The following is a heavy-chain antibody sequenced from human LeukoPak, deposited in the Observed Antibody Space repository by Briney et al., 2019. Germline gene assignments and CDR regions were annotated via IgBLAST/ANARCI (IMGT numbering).Heavy chain of an antibody. Sequence: GGSLRLSCAASGFIFSDYYMSWIRQAPGKGLEWVSYISSSGNSIYYADSVKGRFTISRDNAKNSLYLQMNSLRAEDTAVYYCVELGITMIGGVWGKGTTVTISS. CDR1: GFIFSDYY. D-gene: IGHD3-10*02. J-gene: IGHJ6*04. CDR2: ISSSGNSI. CDR3: VELGITMIGGV. V-gene: IGHV3-11*04.